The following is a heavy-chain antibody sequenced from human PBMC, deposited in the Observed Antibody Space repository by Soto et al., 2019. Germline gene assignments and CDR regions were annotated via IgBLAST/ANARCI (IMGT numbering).Heavy chain of an antibody. CDR1: GFTVSSNY. Sequence: EVQLVESGGGLIQPGGSLRLSCAASGFTVSSNYMSWVRQAPGKGLEWVSVIYSGGSTYYADTVKGRFTISRDNSKNTLYLQMNSLRAEDTAVYYCASQSRSSWSMVPYYYGMDVWGQGTTVTVSS. J-gene: IGHJ6*02. V-gene: IGHV3-53*01. CDR3: ASQSRSSWSMVPYYYGMDV. D-gene: IGHD6-13*01. CDR2: IYSGGST.